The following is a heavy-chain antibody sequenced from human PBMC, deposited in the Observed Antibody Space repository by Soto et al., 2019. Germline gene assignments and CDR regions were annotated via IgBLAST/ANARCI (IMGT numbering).Heavy chain of an antibody. J-gene: IGHJ4*02. CDR2: IWYDGNNK. Sequence: HPGGSLRLSCAASGFAFPSHGMHWVRQAPGKGLEWVALIWYDGNNKDYAESVKGRFTISRDNSKSTLYLQMNNLRAEDTAIYYCARERQILNGAFCVRDCHRSFDHWGQGTLVTVSS. CDR1: GFAFPSHG. D-gene: IGHD2-21*02. V-gene: IGHV3-33*01. CDR3: ARERQILNGAFCVRDCHRSFDH.